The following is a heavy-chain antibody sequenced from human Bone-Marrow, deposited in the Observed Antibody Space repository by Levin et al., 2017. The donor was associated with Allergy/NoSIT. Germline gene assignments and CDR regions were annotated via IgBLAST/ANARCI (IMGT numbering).Heavy chain of an antibody. CDR2: ISYDGDFT. Sequence: GESLKISCAASGFSFRSYGMHWVRQAPGKGLEWVGLISYDGDFTFYGDSVKGRFTISRDNSNNTLFLQMESLSAEDTAIYYCAKSPTLTGYYEWFDPWGQGTLVTVSS. CDR1: GFSFRSYG. CDR3: AKSPTLTGYYEWFDP. V-gene: IGHV3-30*18. D-gene: IGHD3-9*01. J-gene: IGHJ5*02.